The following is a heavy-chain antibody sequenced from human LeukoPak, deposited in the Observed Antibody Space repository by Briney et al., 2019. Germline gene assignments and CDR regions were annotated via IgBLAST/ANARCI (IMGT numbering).Heavy chain of an antibody. CDR3: AREDIVVVPAAFDY. CDR2: IYYSGST. Sequence: SETLSLTCTVSGGSISSGGYYWRWIRQHPGKGLEWIGYIYYSGSTYYNPSLKSLVTISVDTSKNQCSLELSSVTAADTAVYYCAREDIVVVPAAFDYWGQGTLVTVSS. J-gene: IGHJ4*02. D-gene: IGHD2-2*01. V-gene: IGHV4-31*01. CDR1: GGSISSGGYY.